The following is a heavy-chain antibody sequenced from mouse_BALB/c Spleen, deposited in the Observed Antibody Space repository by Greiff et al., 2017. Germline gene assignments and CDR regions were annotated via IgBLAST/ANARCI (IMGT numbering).Heavy chain of an antibody. V-gene: IGHV1-9*01. J-gene: IGHJ3*01. CDR3: ARGGNYGRRFAY. D-gene: IGHD2-1*01. CDR2: ILPGSGST. CDR1: GYTFSSYW. Sequence: QVQLQQSGAELMKPGASVKISCKATGYTFSSYWIEWVKQRPGHGLEWIGEILPGSGSTNYNEKFKGKATFTADTSSNTAYMQLSSLTSEDSAVYYCARGGNYGRRFAYWGQGTLVTVSA.